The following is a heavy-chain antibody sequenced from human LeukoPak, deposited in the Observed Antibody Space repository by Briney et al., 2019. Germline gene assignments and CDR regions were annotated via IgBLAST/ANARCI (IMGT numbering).Heavy chain of an antibody. CDR3: ARARDSSGYYTSPLD. CDR2: INHSGST. CDR1: GESFSGYY. J-gene: IGHJ4*02. Sequence: KPSETLSLTCAVYGESFSGYYWSWIRQSPEKGLEWIGQINHSGSTTYNPSLKSQLTISVDSSKNQVSLKLSSVTAADTAVYYCARARDSSGYYTSPLDWGQGTLVTVSS. V-gene: IGHV4-34*01. D-gene: IGHD3-22*01.